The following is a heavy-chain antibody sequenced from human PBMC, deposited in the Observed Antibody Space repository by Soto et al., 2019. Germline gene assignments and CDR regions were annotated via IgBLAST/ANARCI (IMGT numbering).Heavy chain of an antibody. Sequence: GGSLRLSCAASGFTFSSYAMSWVRQAPGKGLEWVSAISGSGGSTYYADSVKGRFTISRDNSKNTLYLQMNSLRAEDTAVYYCAKVIGPHSYGPYYFDYWGQGTLVTVSS. D-gene: IGHD5-18*01. J-gene: IGHJ4*02. CDR1: GFTFSSYA. V-gene: IGHV3-23*01. CDR3: AKVIGPHSYGPYYFDY. CDR2: ISGSGGST.